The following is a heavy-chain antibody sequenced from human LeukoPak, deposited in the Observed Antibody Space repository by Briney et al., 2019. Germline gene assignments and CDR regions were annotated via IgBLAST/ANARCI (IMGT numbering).Heavy chain of an antibody. Sequence: SETLSLTCTVSGGSISSSSYYWGWIRQPPGKGLEWIGSIYYSGSTYYNPSLKSRVTISVDTSKNQFSLKLSSVIAADTAVYYCARDRGRELRAYYFDYWGQGTLVTVSS. D-gene: IGHD3-10*01. CDR2: IYYSGST. J-gene: IGHJ4*02. CDR3: ARDRGRELRAYYFDY. CDR1: GGSISSSSYY. V-gene: IGHV4-39*07.